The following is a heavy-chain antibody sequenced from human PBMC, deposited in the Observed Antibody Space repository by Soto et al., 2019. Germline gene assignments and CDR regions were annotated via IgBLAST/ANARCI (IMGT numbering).Heavy chain of an antibody. Sequence: GASVKVSCKASGYTFSNYGISWVRQAPGQGLEWMGWISAYNGNIKFAQKVQGRVTMTTDTFTSTAYMELRSLRSDDTAVYYCARDTPGEGAAMSDLWGQGTLVTV. CDR3: ARDTPGEGAAMSDL. CDR1: GYTFSNYG. J-gene: IGHJ5*02. CDR2: ISAYNGNI. V-gene: IGHV1-18*01. D-gene: IGHD3-10*01.